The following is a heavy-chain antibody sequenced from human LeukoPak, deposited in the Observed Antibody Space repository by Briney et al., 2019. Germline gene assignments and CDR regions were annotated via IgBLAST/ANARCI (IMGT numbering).Heavy chain of an antibody. CDR3: ANSIGGSGSYYAFEH. CDR1: GFTFSSYA. CDR2: ISGSGGST. Sequence: GGSLRLSCAASGFTFSSYAMSWVRQAPGKGLEWVSAISGSGGSTYYADSVKGRFTISRDNAKNSLYLQMNSPRAEDTAMYYCANSIGGSGSYYAFEHWGQGTLVTVSS. D-gene: IGHD3-10*01. V-gene: IGHV3-23*01. J-gene: IGHJ4*02.